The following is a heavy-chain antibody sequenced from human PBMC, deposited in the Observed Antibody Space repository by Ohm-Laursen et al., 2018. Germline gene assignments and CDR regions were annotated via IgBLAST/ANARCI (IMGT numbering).Heavy chain of an antibody. J-gene: IGHJ2*01. V-gene: IGHV3-11*01. CDR2: ISSSGSTI. CDR1: GFTFSDYY. Sequence: SLRLSCVASGFTFSDYYMSWIRQAPGKGLEWVSYISSSGSTIYYADSVKGRFTISRDNAKNSLYLQMNSLRAEDTAVYYCARDPNYYDSSGYYYRYWYFDLWGRGTLVTVSS. D-gene: IGHD3-22*01. CDR3: ARDPNYYDSSGYYYRYWYFDL.